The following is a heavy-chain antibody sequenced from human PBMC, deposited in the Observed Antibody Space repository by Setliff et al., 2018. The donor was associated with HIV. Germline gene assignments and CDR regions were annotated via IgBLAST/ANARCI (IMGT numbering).Heavy chain of an antibody. CDR1: DGSISTGSYY. D-gene: IGHD2-8*01. J-gene: IGHJ4*02. V-gene: IGHV4-61*02. CDR2: IYSNGKT. Sequence: SETLSLTCTVADGSISTGSYYWSWVRQPAGRGLEWIGRIYSNGKTDYNPSLKSRVTISEDTSKNQFSLKVNSVTAADTAMYFCARESPDGLDYWGQGSLVTVSS. CDR3: ARESPDGLDY.